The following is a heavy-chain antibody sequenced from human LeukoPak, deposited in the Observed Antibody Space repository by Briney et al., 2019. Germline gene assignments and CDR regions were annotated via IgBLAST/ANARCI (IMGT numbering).Heavy chain of an antibody. J-gene: IGHJ3*02. D-gene: IGHD1-26*01. V-gene: IGHV4-34*01. CDR2: INHSGST. CDR3: ARYSPVGATHHDAFDI. Sequence: SETLSLTCAVYGGSFSGYYWSWIRQPPGKGLEWIGEINHSGSTNYNPSLKSRVTISVDTSKNQFSLKLSSVTAADTAVYYCARYSPVGATHHDAFDIWGQGTMVTVSS. CDR1: GGSFSGYY.